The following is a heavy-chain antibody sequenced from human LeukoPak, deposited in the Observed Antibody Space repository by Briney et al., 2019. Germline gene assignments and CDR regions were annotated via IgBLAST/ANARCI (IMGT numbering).Heavy chain of an antibody. V-gene: IGHV3-30*04. J-gene: IGHJ6*03. Sequence: GGSLRLSCAASGFTFSSYAMHWVRQAPGKGLEWVAVISYDGSSKYYADSVKGRFTISRDNSKNTLYLQMNSLRAEDTAVYYCARERGGVVVAALSYYYYYMDVWGKGTTVTVSS. CDR2: ISYDGSSK. D-gene: IGHD2-15*01. CDR3: ARERGGVVVAALSYYYYYMDV. CDR1: GFTFSSYA.